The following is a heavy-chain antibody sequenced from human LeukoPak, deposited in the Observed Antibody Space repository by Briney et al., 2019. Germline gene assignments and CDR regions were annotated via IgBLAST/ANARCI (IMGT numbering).Heavy chain of an antibody. CDR1: GGSFCGNY. Sequence: SETLSLTWAVYGGSFCGNYWRWIPQHPGKGLGWIGELNHSGSTNYNPSLNSRITISVDTAKNPFSLKLSPLTAAHAAVYYLPRGSSGSSWYGESRRNYFDCWGQGTLVTVSS. V-gene: IGHV4-34*01. CDR3: PRGSSGSSWYGESRRNYFDC. J-gene: IGHJ4*02. D-gene: IGHD6-13*01. CDR2: LNHSGST.